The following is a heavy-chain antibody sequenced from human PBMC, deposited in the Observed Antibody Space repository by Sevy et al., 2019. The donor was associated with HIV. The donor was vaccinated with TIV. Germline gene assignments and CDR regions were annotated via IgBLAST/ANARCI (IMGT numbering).Heavy chain of an antibody. CDR3: TKESPSYYDFWSGYYGYYFDY. J-gene: IGHJ4*02. CDR2: ISGSGGST. V-gene: IGHV3-23*01. CDR1: GFTFSSYA. D-gene: IGHD3-3*01. Sequence: GGFLRLSCAASGFTFSSYAMSWVRQAPGKGLEWLSAISGSGGSTYYADSVKGRFTISRDNSKNTLYLQMNSLRAEDTAVYYCTKESPSYYDFWSGYYGYYFDYWGQGTLVTVSS.